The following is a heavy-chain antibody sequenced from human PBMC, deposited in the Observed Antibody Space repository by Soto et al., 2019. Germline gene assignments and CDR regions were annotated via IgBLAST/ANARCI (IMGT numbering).Heavy chain of an antibody. CDR1: GFTVSSNY. CDR2: IYTGGST. J-gene: IGHJ4*02. CDR3: AKCMGSSWIGVIDN. V-gene: IGHV3-53*01. Sequence: GGSLRLSCAASGFTVSSNYMSWVRQSPGKGLEWVSVIYTGGSTYYADSVKGRFAISRDNSKNRLFLQMNSLRAEDTAIYYCAKCMGSSWIGVIDNWGQGTLVTVSS. D-gene: IGHD6-13*01.